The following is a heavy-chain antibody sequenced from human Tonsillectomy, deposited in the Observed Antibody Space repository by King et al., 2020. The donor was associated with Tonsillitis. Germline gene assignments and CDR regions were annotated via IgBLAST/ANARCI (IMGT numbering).Heavy chain of an antibody. J-gene: IGHJ4*02. V-gene: IGHV3-33*08. CDR1: GFIFSAYD. D-gene: IGHD3-22*01. CDR3: ARFYDSSGYDPYYFDY. CDR2: IWYDGSNK. Sequence: VQLVESGGGVVQPGRSLRLSCAASGFIFSAYDMHWVRQAPGKGLEWVAVIWYDGSNKYYAYSVKGRFTISRDNSKNTLFLQMNSLRAEDTAVYYCARFYDSSGYDPYYFDYWGQGTLVTVSS.